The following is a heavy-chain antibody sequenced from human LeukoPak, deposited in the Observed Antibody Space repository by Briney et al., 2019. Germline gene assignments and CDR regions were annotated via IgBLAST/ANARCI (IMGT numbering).Heavy chain of an antibody. J-gene: IGHJ4*02. CDR2: ISGNGDNT. D-gene: IGHD5-24*01. Sequence: YPGGSLRLSCAASGFSFANFAVSWVRQAPGKGLEWVSAISGNGDNTYYSDSVKGRFTISRDNSNNTLCLQMSSLRAEDTAVYYCARSPPTTIKYYYDYWGQGTLVTVSS. CDR3: ARSPPTTIKYYYDY. CDR1: GFSFANFA. V-gene: IGHV3-23*01.